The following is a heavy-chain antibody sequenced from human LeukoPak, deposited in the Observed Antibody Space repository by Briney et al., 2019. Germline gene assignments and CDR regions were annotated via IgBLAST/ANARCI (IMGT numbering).Heavy chain of an antibody. CDR1: GFPFTTYS. D-gene: IGHD2-2*01. J-gene: IGHJ4*02. CDR2: MSGSGDST. CDR3: AKVPAPRPH. Sequence: GGPLSFSCEASGFPFTTYSMTWSGQPQGRGLEWVSSMSGSGDSTYYADSVKGRFTISRDNSKNTLYLHMNSLRADDTAVYYCAKVPAPRPHWGQGTLVTVSS. V-gene: IGHV3-23*01.